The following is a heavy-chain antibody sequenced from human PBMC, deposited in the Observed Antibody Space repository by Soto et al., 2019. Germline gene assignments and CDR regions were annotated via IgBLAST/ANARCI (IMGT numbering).Heavy chain of an antibody. D-gene: IGHD6-13*01. CDR1: GGSISSYY. Sequence: ETLSLTCTVSGGSISSYYWSWIRQPPGKGLEWIGYIYYSGSTNCNPSLKSRVTISVDTSKNQFSLKLSSVTAADTAVYYCASSIAAAGNPTLDYGMDVWGQGTTVTVSS. CDR3: ASSIAAAGNPTLDYGMDV. J-gene: IGHJ6*02. V-gene: IGHV4-59*01. CDR2: IYYSGST.